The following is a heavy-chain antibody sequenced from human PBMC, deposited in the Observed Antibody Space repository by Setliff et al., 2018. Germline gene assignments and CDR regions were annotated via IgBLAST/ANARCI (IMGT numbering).Heavy chain of an antibody. V-gene: IGHV1-2*06. CDR2: INPDSGGT. Sequence: APVKVSCKASGYTFTDYYIHWVRQAPGQGLEWMGRINPDSGGTNYAQKFQGRVTMTRDTSITAAYMALSRLRSDDSAVYYCARGPSNYDLLTGCDCWGQGTLVTVSS. CDR3: ARGPSNYDLLTGCDC. D-gene: IGHD3-9*01. CDR1: GYTFTDYY. J-gene: IGHJ4*02.